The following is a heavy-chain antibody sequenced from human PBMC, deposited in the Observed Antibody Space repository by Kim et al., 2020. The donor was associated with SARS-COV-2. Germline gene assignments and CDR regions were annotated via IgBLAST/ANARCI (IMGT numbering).Heavy chain of an antibody. CDR1: GGTFSSYA. D-gene: IGHD2-21*02. CDR3: ARTAAFDDIVVVTANYYYYYGMDV. J-gene: IGHJ6*02. CDR2: IIPIFGTA. Sequence: SVKVSCKASGGTFSSYAISWVRQAPGQGLEWMGGIIPIFGTANYAQKFQGRVTITADKSTSTAYMELSSLRSEDTAVYYCARTAAFDDIVVVTANYYYYYGMDVWGQGTTVTVSS. V-gene: IGHV1-69*06.